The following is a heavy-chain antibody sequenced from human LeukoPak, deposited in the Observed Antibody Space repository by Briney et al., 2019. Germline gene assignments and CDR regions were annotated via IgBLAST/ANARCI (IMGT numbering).Heavy chain of an antibody. CDR3: AREDIVATIVDY. CDR1: GGTFSSYA. V-gene: IGHV1-69*04. D-gene: IGHD5-12*01. CDR2: TIPILGIA. Sequence: SVKVSRKASGGTFSSYAISWVRQAPGQGLEWMGRTIPILGIANYAQKFQGRVTITADKSTSTAYMELRSLRSDDTAVYYCAREDIVATIVDYWGQGTLVTVSS. J-gene: IGHJ4*02.